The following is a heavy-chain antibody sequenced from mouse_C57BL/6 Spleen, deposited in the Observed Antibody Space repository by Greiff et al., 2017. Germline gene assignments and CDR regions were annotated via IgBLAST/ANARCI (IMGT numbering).Heavy chain of an antibody. CDR1: GYTFTSYW. CDR3: ARGDGYYVRYFDV. V-gene: IGHV1-55*01. Sequence: VKLQQPGAELVKPGASVKMSCKASGYTFTSYWITWVKQRPGQGLEWIGDIYPGSGSTNYNEKFKSKATLTVDTSSSTAYMQLSSLTSEDSAVYYCARGDGYYVRYFDVWGTGTTVTVSS. J-gene: IGHJ1*03. CDR2: IYPGSGST. D-gene: IGHD2-3*01.